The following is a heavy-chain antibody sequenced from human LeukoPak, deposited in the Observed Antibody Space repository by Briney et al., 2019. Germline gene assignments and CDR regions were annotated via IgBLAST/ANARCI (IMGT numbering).Heavy chain of an antibody. D-gene: IGHD3-22*01. J-gene: IGHJ4*02. CDR1: GFTFSSYA. CDR3: AKDLTYYYDSSGLTFDY. Sequence: GGSLRLSCAASGFTFSSYAMNWVRQAPGKGLEWVSAISASAGSAYYADSVKGRFTISRDNSKNTLYLQMNSLRAEDTAVYYCAKDLTYYYDSSGLTFDYWGQGTLVTVSS. CDR2: ISASAGSA. V-gene: IGHV3-23*01.